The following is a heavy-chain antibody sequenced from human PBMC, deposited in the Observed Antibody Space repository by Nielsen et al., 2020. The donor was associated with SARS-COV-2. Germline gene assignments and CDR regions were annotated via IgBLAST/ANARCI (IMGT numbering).Heavy chain of an antibody. CDR2: ISYDVSDQ. V-gene: IGHV3-30*18. CDR1: GITFSSYG. J-gene: IGHJ4*02. CDR3: AKFDRSFDGFYPIDY. D-gene: IGHD3-9*01. Sequence: GESLKISCAASGITFSSYGFHWVRQAPGKGLEWVALISYDVSDQYYAASVKGRFTISRDNSKNTLYLQVNSLTPEDTAVYYCAKFDRSFDGFYPIDYWGQGTLVTVSS.